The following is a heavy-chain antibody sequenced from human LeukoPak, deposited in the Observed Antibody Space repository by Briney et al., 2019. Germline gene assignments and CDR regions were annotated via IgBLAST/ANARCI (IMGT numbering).Heavy chain of an antibody. CDR2: IKQDGSEK. CDR3: AKEWAVRGPISTLEY. CDR1: GFTFSNYW. D-gene: IGHD3-10*01. V-gene: IGHV3-7*03. J-gene: IGHJ4*02. Sequence: GGSLRLSCAASGFTFSNYWMSWVRQAPGKGLEWVANIKQDGSEKYYVDSVKGRFTISRDNAKNSLYLQMNSLRPEDTALYYCAKEWAVRGPISTLEYWGQGTLVTVSS.